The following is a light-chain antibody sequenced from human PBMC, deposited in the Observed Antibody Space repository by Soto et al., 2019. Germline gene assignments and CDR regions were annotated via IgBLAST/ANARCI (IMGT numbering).Light chain of an antibody. V-gene: IGLV6-57*04. CDR2: EDN. CDR3: QSYDSSIVV. J-gene: IGLJ2*01. CDR1: SGSIASNY. Sequence: NFMLTQPHSVSEFPGKTVTISCTRSSGSIASNYVQWYQQRPGSAPTTVIYEDNQRPSGVPDRFSGSTDGSSNSASLTISGLQTEDEADYYCQSYDSSIVVFGGGTKLTVL.